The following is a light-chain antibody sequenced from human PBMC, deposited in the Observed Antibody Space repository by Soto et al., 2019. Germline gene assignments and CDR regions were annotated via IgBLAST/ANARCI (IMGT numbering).Light chain of an antibody. CDR2: SNS. Sequence: QSVLTQPPSASGTPGQRVTISCSGSTSNIGTNPVSWYQQLPGTAPKLLIYSNSQRPSGVPDRLSGSKSGTSASLSISGLQSEDETDYYCTAWDDSLSGVVFGGGTKLTVL. V-gene: IGLV1-44*01. J-gene: IGLJ2*01. CDR1: TSNIGTNP. CDR3: TAWDDSLSGVV.